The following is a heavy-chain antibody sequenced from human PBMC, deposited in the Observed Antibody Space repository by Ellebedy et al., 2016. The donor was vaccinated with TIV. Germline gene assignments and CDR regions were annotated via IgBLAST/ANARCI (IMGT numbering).Heavy chain of an antibody. CDR2: ISSDGHAK. D-gene: IGHD3-3*01. J-gene: IGHJ6*02. Sequence: GESLKISCAASGFTFTYFGMHWVRQTPGKGLQWVALISSDGHAKSYADSVKGRFTISSDDSKNTLYLQMHTLRPEDTAVYYCAKDREIRPLDWDGLDVWGQGTTVTVSS. V-gene: IGHV3-30*02. CDR3: AKDREIRPLDWDGLDV. CDR1: GFTFTYFG.